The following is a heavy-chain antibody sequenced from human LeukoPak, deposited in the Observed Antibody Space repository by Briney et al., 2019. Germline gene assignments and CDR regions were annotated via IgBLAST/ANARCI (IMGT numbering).Heavy chain of an antibody. CDR1: GDSINNPDSY. D-gene: IGHD3-9*01. CDR2: IYYTGST. V-gene: IGHV4-39*07. CDR3: ARVTADWRIV. Sequence: SETLSLTCTVSGDSINNPDSYWGWSRQSPGTGLEWIGNIYYTGSTYHHPSLNGRVTISIDTSRNQFSLKMTSVTAADTAVYYCARVTADWRIVWGQGTLVTVSS. J-gene: IGHJ4*02.